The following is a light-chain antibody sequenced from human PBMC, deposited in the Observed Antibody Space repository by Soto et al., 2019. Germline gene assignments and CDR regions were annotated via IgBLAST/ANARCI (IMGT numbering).Light chain of an antibody. J-gene: IGLJ1*01. CDR3: SSFTSSSTFV. V-gene: IGLV2-14*03. CDR1: SSDVGRYNY. Sequence: QSALAQPASVSGSRGQSITISCTGTSSDVGRYNYVSWFQQHPGKVPKLIIYDVSNWPSGVSDRFSGSKSGNTASLTISWLHPEDEADYYCSSFTSSSTFVFGTGPKVTVL. CDR2: DVS.